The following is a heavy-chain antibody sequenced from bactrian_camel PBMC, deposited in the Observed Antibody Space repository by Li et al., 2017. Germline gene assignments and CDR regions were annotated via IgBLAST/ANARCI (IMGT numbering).Heavy chain of an antibody. CDR1: GFSPSTYC. V-gene: IGHV3S1*01. J-gene: IGHJ6*01. Sequence: HVQLVESGGGLVQPGGSLRLSCAASGFSPSTYCMAWFRQAPGKEREGLATIDSSGITAYADSVKGRFTISKDNVKNILYLQMDNLIPEDSATYRCAASWDVTAIEALGRIASPEFGYWGDGTQVTVS. D-gene: IGHD2*01. CDR2: IDSSGIT. CDR3: AASWDVTAIEALGRIASPEFGY.